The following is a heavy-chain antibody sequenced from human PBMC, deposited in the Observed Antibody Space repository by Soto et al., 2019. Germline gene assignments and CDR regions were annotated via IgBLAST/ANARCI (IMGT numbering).Heavy chain of an antibody. J-gene: IGHJ4*02. V-gene: IGHV3-21*06. CDR1: GFTFTSYS. CDR2: ISSTTNYI. CDR3: ARESEDLTSNFDY. Sequence: EVQLVESGGGLVKPGGSLRLSCAASGFTFTSYSMNWVRQAPGKGLEWVSSISSTTNYIYYGDSMKGRFTISRDNANNSLYLEMNCLRAEDTAVYYCARESEDLTSNFDYWGQGTLVTVSS.